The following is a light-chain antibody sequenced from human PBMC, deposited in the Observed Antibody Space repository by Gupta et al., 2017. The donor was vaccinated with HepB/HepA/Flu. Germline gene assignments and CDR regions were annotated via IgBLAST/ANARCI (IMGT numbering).Light chain of an antibody. V-gene: IGLV3-1*01. CDR1: KLGDKY. CDR2: QDS. CDR3: QAWDSSAYV. Sequence: SSELTQPPSVSVSPAQTASITCSGDKLGDKYAFWYQQKPGQSPVLVIYQDSKRPSGIPERFSGSNSGNTATLTISGTQAMDEADYYCQAWDSSAYVFGTGTKVTVL. J-gene: IGLJ1*01.